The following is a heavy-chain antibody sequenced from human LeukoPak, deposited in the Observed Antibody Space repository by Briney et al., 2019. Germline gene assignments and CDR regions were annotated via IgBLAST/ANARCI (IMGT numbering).Heavy chain of an antibody. J-gene: IGHJ6*03. V-gene: IGHV3-23*01. Sequence: PGGSLRLSCAASGFTFSSYAMSWVRQAPGKGLEWVSAISGSGGSTYYADSVKGRFTISRDNSKNTLYLQMNSLRAEDTAVYYCATHAYSSGWYGISAYYYYYYYMDVWGKGTTVTVSS. D-gene: IGHD6-19*01. CDR2: ISGSGGST. CDR3: ATHAYSSGWYGISAYYYYYYYMDV. CDR1: GFTFSSYA.